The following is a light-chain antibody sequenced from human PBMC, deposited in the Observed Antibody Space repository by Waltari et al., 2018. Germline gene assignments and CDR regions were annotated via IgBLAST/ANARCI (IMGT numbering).Light chain of an antibody. Sequence: QSALTQPASVSGSPGQSITIPCPGTSSHVGTYNYVSWNQQHPGKAPKLLIYDVSYRPSGVSYRFSGSKSGNTASLTISGLQAEDEADYYCSSYITTNTLELFGGGTSLTVL. CDR1: SSHVGTYNY. CDR3: SSYITTNTLEL. V-gene: IGLV2-14*03. J-gene: IGLJ3*02. CDR2: DVS.